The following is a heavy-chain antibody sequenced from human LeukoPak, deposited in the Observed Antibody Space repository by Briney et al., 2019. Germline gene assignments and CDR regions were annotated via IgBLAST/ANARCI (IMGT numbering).Heavy chain of an antibody. D-gene: IGHD4-23*01. CDR3: AKDNPGRWYTFDY. CDR2: ISSTSDTI. V-gene: IGHV3-48*01. Sequence: GGSLRLSCAASGFTFSSYSMNWVRQAPGKGLEWISYISSTSDTIFYADSVEGRFTISRDTAQNSLYLQMNSLRAEDTAVYYCAKDNPGRWYTFDYWGQGTLVTVSS. J-gene: IGHJ4*02. CDR1: GFTFSSYS.